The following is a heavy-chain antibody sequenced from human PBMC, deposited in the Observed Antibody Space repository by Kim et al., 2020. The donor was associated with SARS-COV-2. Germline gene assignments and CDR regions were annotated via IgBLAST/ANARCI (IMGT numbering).Heavy chain of an antibody. J-gene: IGHJ4*02. D-gene: IGHD6-13*01. CDR2: ISYDGSNK. Sequence: GGSLRLSCAASGFTFSSYGMHWVRQAPGKGLEWVAVISYDGSNKYYADSVKGRFTISRDNSKNTLYLQMNSLRAEDTAVYYCARDHYPAAAALHWGQGTLVTVSS. CDR3: ARDHYPAAAALH. CDR1: GFTFSSYG. V-gene: IGHV3-33*05.